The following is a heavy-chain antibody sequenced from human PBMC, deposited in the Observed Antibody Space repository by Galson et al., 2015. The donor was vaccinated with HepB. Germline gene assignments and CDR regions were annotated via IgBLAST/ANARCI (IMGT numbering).Heavy chain of an antibody. CDR3: AKDLYTSGWYGGGFDY. D-gene: IGHD6-19*01. V-gene: IGHV3-23*01. CDR1: GFTFSDYA. J-gene: IGHJ4*02. CDR2: TSGSGGST. Sequence: SLRLSCAASGFTFSDYAMSWVRQAPGEGLEWVSRTSGSGGSTYYADSVKGRFTISRDNSMDTLYLYMNSLRDEDTAVYYCAKDLYTSGWYGGGFDYWGQGILVTVSS.